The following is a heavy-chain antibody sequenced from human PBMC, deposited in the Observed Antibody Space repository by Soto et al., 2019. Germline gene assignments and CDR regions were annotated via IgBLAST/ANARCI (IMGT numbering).Heavy chain of an antibody. D-gene: IGHD6-6*01. CDR1: GGTFSSYA. Sequence: QVQLVQSGAEVKKPGSSVKVSCEASGGTFSSYAISWVRQAPGQGLEWMGGIIPIFGTANYAQKFQGRVTITADESTSTAYMELSSLRSEDTAVYYCARASSSPPGEPYYYGMDVWGQGTTVTVSS. V-gene: IGHV1-69*01. CDR3: ARASSSPPGEPYYYGMDV. CDR2: IIPIFGTA. J-gene: IGHJ6*02.